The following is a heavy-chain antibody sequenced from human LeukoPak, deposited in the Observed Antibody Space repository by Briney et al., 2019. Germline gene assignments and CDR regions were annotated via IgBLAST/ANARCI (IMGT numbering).Heavy chain of an antibody. CDR2: IYPGDSET. CDR3: ARRLAEWQSWFDP. Sequence: GESLKISCKGSGYKFPDYWIAWVRQMPGRGLECMGIIYPGDSETTYNPSFQGHVTISADKSTNTAYLQWNSLKASDSGMYYCARRLAEWQSWFDPWGQGTPVTVSS. V-gene: IGHV5-51*01. D-gene: IGHD3-3*02. CDR1: GYKFPDYW. J-gene: IGHJ5*02.